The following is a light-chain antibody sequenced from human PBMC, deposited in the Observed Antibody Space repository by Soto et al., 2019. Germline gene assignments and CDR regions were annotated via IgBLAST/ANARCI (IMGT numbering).Light chain of an antibody. J-gene: IGKJ5*01. Sequence: IVLTQSPGTLSLSPGERVTLSCRASQSVTTRLAWYQHKPGQAPRLLMSGASSRASGVPVRFSGSGSGTDFTLTINSLEPEDFAVYYCQQRNVWPPITFGQGTRLEIK. CDR3: QQRNVWPPIT. CDR2: GAS. CDR1: QSVTTR. V-gene: IGKV3-11*01.